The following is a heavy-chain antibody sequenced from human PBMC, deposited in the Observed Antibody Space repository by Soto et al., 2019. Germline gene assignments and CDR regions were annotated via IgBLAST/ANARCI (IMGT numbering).Heavy chain of an antibody. CDR3: ARAPVPAAICSSGWYCDYYYYYMDV. V-gene: IGHV5-51*01. CDR1: GYSFTSYW. D-gene: IGHD6-19*01. Sequence: GASLKISCKGSGYSFTSYWIGWVRQMPGKGLEWMGIIYPGDSDTRYSPSFQGQVTISADKSISTAYLQWSSLKASDTAMYYCARAPVPAAICSSGWYCDYYYYYMDVWGKGTTVTVSS. CDR2: IYPGDSDT. J-gene: IGHJ6*03.